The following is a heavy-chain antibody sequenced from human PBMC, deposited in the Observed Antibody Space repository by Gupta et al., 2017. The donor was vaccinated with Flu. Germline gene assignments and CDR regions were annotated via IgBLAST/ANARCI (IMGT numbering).Heavy chain of an antibody. CDR3: AKTLGSYSTAACDS. CDR2: MYPGDSDT. V-gene: IGHV5-51*01. Sequence: RQKPGKGLEWMGIMYPGDSDTRYSPSFQGQVTFSADKSISTAYLQWSSLKASDTAIYYCAKTLGSYSTAACDSWGQGTLVTVSS. D-gene: IGHD1-26*01. J-gene: IGHJ4*02.